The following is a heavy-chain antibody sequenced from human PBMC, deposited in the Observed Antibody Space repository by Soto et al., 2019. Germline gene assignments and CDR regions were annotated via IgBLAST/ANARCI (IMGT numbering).Heavy chain of an antibody. J-gene: IGHJ3*01. CDR2: ISGSGGGT. V-gene: IGHV3-23*01. CDR1: GFTFSSYA. Sequence: EVQLLESGGGLVQPGGSLRLSCAASGFTFSSYAMSWVRQAPGKGLEWVSTISGSGGGTYYADSVKGRFTISRDNSKNTLYLQRNSLRAEDTAVYYCAKGHLQWELGKAFDVWGQGAMVTVSS. D-gene: IGHD1-26*01. CDR3: AKGHLQWELGKAFDV.